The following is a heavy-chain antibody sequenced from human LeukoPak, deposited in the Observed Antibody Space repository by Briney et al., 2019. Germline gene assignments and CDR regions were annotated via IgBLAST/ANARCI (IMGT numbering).Heavy chain of an antibody. D-gene: IGHD6-13*01. Sequence: SVTVSCMASGYTFTSYYRHWVGQAPGQGVAGVGIINPSGGSTSYAQKLQGRVTMTRDTSTSTVYMELSSLRSEDTAVYYCARDQTAAGTHDAFDIWGQGTMVTVSS. CDR2: INPSGGST. J-gene: IGHJ3*02. CDR3: ARDQTAAGTHDAFDI. V-gene: IGHV1-46*01. CDR1: GYTFTSYY.